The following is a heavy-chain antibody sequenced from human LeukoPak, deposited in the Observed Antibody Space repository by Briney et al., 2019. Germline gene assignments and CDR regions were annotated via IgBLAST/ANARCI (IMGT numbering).Heavy chain of an antibody. V-gene: IGHV3-30*18. D-gene: IGHD6-13*01. CDR1: GFTLSSYG. Sequence: GGSLRLSCAVSGFTLSSYGMHWVRQAPGKGLEWVSIISYDGSNKYYADSVKGRFTIFRDNSKNTLYLQMNSLRAEDTAVYYCAKGGVDSNSWYELDYWGQGTLVTVSS. J-gene: IGHJ4*02. CDR3: AKGGVDSNSWYELDY. CDR2: ISYDGSNK.